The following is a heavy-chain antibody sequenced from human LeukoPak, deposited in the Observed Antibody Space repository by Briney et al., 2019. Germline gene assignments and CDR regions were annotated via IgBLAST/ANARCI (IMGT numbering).Heavy chain of an antibody. J-gene: IGHJ4*02. CDR2: ISGSGGST. CDR1: GFTFSSYA. Sequence: GGSLRLSCAASGFTFSSYAMSWVRQAPGKGLEWVSAISGSGGSTYYADSVKGRFTISRDIAENSVYLQLNSLRAEDTAVYYCVRNDYADYWGQGTLVTVSS. V-gene: IGHV3-23*01. CDR3: VRNDYADY.